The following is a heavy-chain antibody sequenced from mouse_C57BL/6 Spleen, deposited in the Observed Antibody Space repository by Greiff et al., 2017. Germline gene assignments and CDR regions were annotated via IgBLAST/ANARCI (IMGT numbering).Heavy chain of an antibody. D-gene: IGHD2-4*01. CDR2: IDPNSGGT. CDR3: ARRDYDYAYFDV. Sequence: QVQLQQPGAELVKPGASVKLSCKASGYTFTSYWMHWVKQRPGRGLEWSGRIDPNSGGTKYNEKFKSKATLTVDKPSSTAYMQLSSLTSEDSAVYYCARRDYDYAYFDVWGTGTTVTVSS. J-gene: IGHJ1*03. V-gene: IGHV1-72*01. CDR1: GYTFTSYW.